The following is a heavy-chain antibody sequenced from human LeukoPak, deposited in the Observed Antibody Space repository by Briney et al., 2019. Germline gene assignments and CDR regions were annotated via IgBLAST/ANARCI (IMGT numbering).Heavy chain of an antibody. J-gene: IGHJ5*02. CDR1: GYSFTSYW. CDR2: IYPGDSET. CDR3: ARRFSSSWYWFDP. V-gene: IGHV5-51*01. D-gene: IGHD6-13*01. Sequence: GESLKISCKGSGYSFTSYWIGWVRQMPGKGLEWMGIIYPGDSETRYSPSFQGQATISADKSISTAYLQWRSLKASDTAMYYCARRFSSSWYWFDPWGQGTLVTVSS.